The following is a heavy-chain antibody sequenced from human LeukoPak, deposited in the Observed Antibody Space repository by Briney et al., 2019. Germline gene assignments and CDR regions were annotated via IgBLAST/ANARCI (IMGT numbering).Heavy chain of an antibody. CDR2: IIPILGIA. D-gene: IGHD3-22*01. J-gene: IGHJ4*02. V-gene: IGHV1-69*04. CDR1: GGTFSSYA. CDR3: ARDGDYYDSSGYSILIDY. Sequence: GSSVKVSCKASGGTFSSYAISWVRQAPGQGLEWMGRIIPILGIANYAQKFQGRATITADKSTSTAYMGLSSLRSEDTAVYYCARDGDYYDSSGYSILIDYWGQGTLVTVSS.